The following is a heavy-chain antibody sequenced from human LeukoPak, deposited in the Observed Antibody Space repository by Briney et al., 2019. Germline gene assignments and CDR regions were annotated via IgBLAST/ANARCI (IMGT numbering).Heavy chain of an antibody. V-gene: IGHV4-59*12. CDR2: IYYSGST. CDR3: ARGVGYSYGYLPFDY. D-gene: IGHD5-18*01. CDR1: GGSISSYY. J-gene: IGHJ4*02. Sequence: SETLSLTCTVSGGSISSYYWSWIRQPPGKGLEWIGYIYYSGSTNYNPSLKSRVTISVDTSKNQFSLKLSSVTAADTAVYYCARGVGYSYGYLPFDYWGQGTLVTVSS.